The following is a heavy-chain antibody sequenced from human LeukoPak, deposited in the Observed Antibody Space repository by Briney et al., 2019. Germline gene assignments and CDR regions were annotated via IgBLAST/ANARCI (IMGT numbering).Heavy chain of an antibody. D-gene: IGHD3-3*01. CDR1: GGTFSSYA. CDR2: IIPIFGTA. CDR3: ARSSGYDFWSGNPFDY. J-gene: IGHJ4*02. V-gene: IGHV1-69*13. Sequence: SVKVSCKASGGTFSSYAISWVRQAPGQGLEWMGGIIPIFGTANYAQKFQGRVTITADESTSTAYMELSSLRSEDTAVYYCARSSGYDFWSGNPFDYWGQGTLVTGSS.